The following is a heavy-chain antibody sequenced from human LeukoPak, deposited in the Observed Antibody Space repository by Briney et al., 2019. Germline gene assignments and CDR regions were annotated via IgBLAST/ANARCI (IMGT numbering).Heavy chain of an antibody. CDR3: AREVYDSKFSLDN. Sequence: GGSLRLSCAASGFTFSRYNMNWVRQAPGKGLEWVSYISSSSDYIYYADLVKGRFTISRDNAKKSLYLQMNSLRAEDTAVYYCAREVYDSKFSLDNWGQGTLVTVSS. CDR1: GFTFSRYN. D-gene: IGHD3-22*01. J-gene: IGHJ4*02. V-gene: IGHV3-21*01. CDR2: ISSSSDYI.